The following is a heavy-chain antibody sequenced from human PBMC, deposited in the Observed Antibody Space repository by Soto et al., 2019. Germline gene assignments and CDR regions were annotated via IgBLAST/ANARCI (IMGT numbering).Heavy chain of an antibody. Sequence: GGSLRLSCAAYGFKFNDYAMHWVRQTPGKGLEWVSVISWNSGIRDYADSVKGRFTISRDSAKNSLYLQMNSLRPEDTALYYCAKDKQYSISGGYYFDYWGQGTLVTVSS. D-gene: IGHD2-2*01. CDR1: GFKFNDYA. V-gene: IGHV3-9*01. J-gene: IGHJ4*02. CDR2: ISWNSGIR. CDR3: AKDKQYSISGGYYFDY.